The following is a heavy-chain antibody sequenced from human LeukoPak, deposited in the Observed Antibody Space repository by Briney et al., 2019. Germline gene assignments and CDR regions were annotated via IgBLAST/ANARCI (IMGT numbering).Heavy chain of an antibody. CDR3: ARDETGYSSGWYPNYFDY. V-gene: IGHV1-69*04. CDR2: IIPIFGIA. J-gene: IGHJ4*02. CDR1: GGTFSSYA. D-gene: IGHD6-19*01. Sequence: SVKVSCKASGGTFSSYAISWVRQAPGQGLGWMGRIIPIFGIANYAQKFQGRVTITADKSTSTAYMELSSLRSEDTAVYYCARDETGYSSGWYPNYFDYWGQGTLVTVSS.